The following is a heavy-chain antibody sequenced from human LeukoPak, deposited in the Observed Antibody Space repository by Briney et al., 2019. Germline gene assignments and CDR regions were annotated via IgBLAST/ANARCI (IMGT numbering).Heavy chain of an antibody. CDR1: GDSVSSNSGS. J-gene: IGHJ4*02. V-gene: IGHV6-1*01. Sequence: SQTLSLTRAISGDSVSSNSGSWHWIRQSPSRGLEWLGRTYYRSKWYNEYALSVKSRTTINVDTSKNQFTLQLNSVTPEDTAVYYCASHYFDYWGQGTLVTVSS. CDR3: ASHYFDY. CDR2: TYYRSKWYN.